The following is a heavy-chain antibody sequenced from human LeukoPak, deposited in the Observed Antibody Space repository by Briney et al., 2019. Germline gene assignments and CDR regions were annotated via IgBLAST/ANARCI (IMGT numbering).Heavy chain of an antibody. CDR3: ARDDSGSYLDY. CDR1: GYTFTIYG. J-gene: IGHJ4*02. V-gene: IGHV1-18*01. D-gene: IGHD1-26*01. CDR2: ISAYNGNT. Sequence: GASVTVSFTASGYTFTIYGISWVRQAPGQGLEWMGWISAYNGNTNYAQKLQGRVTMTTDTSTSTAYMELRSLRSDDTAVYYCARDDSGSYLDYWGQGTLVTVSS.